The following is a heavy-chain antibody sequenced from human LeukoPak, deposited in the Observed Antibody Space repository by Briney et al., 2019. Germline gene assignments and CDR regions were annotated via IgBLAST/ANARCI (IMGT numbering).Heavy chain of an antibody. CDR2: IYYSGST. Sequence: TSETLSLTCTVSGGSISSYYWSWIRQPPGKGLEWNGYIYYSGSTNYNPSLKSRVNITVDTSKNQFSLNLSSVTAADTAVYYCARGSDTAMIEHFDYWGQGTLVTVSS. CDR3: ARGSDTAMIEHFDY. D-gene: IGHD5-18*01. J-gene: IGHJ4*02. CDR1: GGSISSYY. V-gene: IGHV4-59*01.